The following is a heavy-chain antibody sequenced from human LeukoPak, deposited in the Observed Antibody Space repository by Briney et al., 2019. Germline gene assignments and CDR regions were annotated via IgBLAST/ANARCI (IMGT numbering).Heavy chain of an antibody. Sequence: PGGSLRLSCAASGFTFSTYTIHWNRQAPGKGLDYISAINTNGGSTYYADSVKGRFTISRDNAKNSLYLQMNSLRAEDTAVYYCARPYCSGGSCYSKSYYYYYYMDVWGKGTTVTVS. CDR1: GFTFSTYT. D-gene: IGHD2-15*01. V-gene: IGHV3-64*02. CDR3: ARPYCSGGSCYSKSYYYYYYMDV. J-gene: IGHJ6*03. CDR2: INTNGGST.